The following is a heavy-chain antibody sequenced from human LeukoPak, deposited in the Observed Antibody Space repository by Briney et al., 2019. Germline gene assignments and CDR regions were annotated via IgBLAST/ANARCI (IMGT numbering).Heavy chain of an antibody. CDR2: ISPNSGDT. Sequence: ASVKVSCKASGYTFTGYYMHWVRQAPGQGLEWMGWISPNSGDTDIAQKFQGRVTMTRDTSISTAYMELSRLRSDDTAVYYCARATEGNGMDVWGQGTTVTVSS. CDR3: ARATEGNGMDV. D-gene: IGHD3-10*01. V-gene: IGHV1-2*02. J-gene: IGHJ6*02. CDR1: GYTFTGYY.